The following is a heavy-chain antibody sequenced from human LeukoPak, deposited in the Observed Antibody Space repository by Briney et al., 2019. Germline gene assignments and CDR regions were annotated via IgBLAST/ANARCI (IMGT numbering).Heavy chain of an antibody. V-gene: IGHV4-39*01. CDR3: ERLNFLLQDLDY. Sequence: PSETLSLTCTVSGGSISSSSYYWGWIRQPPGKGLEWIGSIYYSGSTYYNPSLKSRVTISVDTSKNQFSLKLISVTAPDTAVYYCERLNFLLQDLDYWGQGTLVTVSS. J-gene: IGHJ4*02. D-gene: IGHD2/OR15-2a*01. CDR1: GGSISSSSYY. CDR2: IYYSGST.